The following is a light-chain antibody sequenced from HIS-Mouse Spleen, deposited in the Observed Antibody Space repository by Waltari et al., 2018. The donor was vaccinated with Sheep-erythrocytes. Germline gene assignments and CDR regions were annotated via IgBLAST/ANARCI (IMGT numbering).Light chain of an antibody. CDR2: DVS. Sequence: QSALTQPRSVSGSPGQSVTISCTGTSSDVGGYNYVSWYQKHPGKAPTPMIYDVSKRPSWVRDRFSGSKPGNTASLTISGLQAEDEADYYCCSYAGSYNHVFATGTKVTVL. J-gene: IGLJ1*01. V-gene: IGLV2-11*01. CDR1: SSDVGGYNY. CDR3: CSYAGSYNHV.